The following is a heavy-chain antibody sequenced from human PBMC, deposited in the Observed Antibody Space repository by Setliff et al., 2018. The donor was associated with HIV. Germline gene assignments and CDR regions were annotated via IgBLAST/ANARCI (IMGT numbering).Heavy chain of an antibody. V-gene: IGHV4-31*02. CDR3: ARLDCSSSSGFVDY. CDR2: VYYSGST. CDR1: GGSISSSGYY. J-gene: IGHJ4*02. Sequence: SETLSLTCSVSGGSISSSGYYWSWIRQHPGKGLDWIGRVYYSGSTDYNPSLQSRATLSIDTSKNQFSLKLTSVIAADTAIYYCARLDCSSSSGFVDYWGQGTLVTVSS. D-gene: IGHD2-2*01.